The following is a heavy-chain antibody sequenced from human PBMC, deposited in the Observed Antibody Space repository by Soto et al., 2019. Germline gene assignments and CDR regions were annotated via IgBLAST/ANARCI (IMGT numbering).Heavy chain of an antibody. V-gene: IGHV3-23*01. J-gene: IGHJ6*02. CDR3: AKSSSRAHYYAMDV. D-gene: IGHD2-2*01. Sequence: GGSLRLSCAASGFTFSSYAMNWVRQAPGKGLEWVAGVSASGGGTSYADSVKGRFTISRDNSKDTLYLQMNSLRAEDTAVYYCAKSSSRAHYYAMDVWGQGTTVTVSS. CDR2: VSASGGGT. CDR1: GFTFSSYA.